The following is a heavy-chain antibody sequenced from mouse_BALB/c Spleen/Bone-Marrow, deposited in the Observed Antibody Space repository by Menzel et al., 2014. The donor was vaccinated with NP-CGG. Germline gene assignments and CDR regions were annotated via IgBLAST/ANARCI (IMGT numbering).Heavy chain of an antibody. CDR1: GFTFSSYT. D-gene: IGHD2-1*01. CDR3: TRDRYYGNSFAY. J-gene: IGHJ3*01. CDR2: ISSGGSYT. V-gene: IGHV5-6-4*01. Sequence: EVKLEESGGGLVKPGGSLKLSCAASGFTFSSYTMSWIRQTPEKRLEWVATISSGGSYTYYPDSVKGRFTTSRDNAKNTLYLQMISLKSEDTAMYYCTRDRYYGNSFAYWGQGTLVTVSA.